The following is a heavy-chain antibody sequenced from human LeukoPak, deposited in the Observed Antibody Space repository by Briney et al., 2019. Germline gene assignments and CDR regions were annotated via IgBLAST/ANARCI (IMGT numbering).Heavy chain of an antibody. CDR1: GFTFSNYA. V-gene: IGHV3-23*01. CDR2: ISDGAGGRT. Sequence: PGGSLRLPCAASGFTFSNYAMNWVRQAPGKGLEWVSAISDGAGGRTYYPDSVKGRFTISRDNSKNTLYLQLNSLRAEDTAVYYCAKEDVDTSFDYWGQGTLVTVSS. D-gene: IGHD5-18*01. CDR3: AKEDVDTSFDY. J-gene: IGHJ4*02.